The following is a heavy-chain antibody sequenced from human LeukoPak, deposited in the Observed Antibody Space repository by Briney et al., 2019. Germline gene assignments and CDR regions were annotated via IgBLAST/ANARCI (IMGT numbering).Heavy chain of an antibody. D-gene: IGHD2/OR15-2a*01. CDR2: MNPNSGNT. CDR1: GYTFTSYD. V-gene: IGHV1-8*01. CDR3: VREGEGPLSKDFDY. J-gene: IGHJ4*02. Sequence: ASVKVSYKASGYTFTSYDINWVRQATGQGLEWMGWMNPNSGNTGYAQKFQGRVTMTRNTSISTAYMELSSLRSEDTAVYYCVREGEGPLSKDFDYWGQGTLVTVSS.